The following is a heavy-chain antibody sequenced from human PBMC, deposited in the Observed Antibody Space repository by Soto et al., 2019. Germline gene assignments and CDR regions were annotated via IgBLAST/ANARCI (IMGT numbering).Heavy chain of an antibody. J-gene: IGHJ4*02. Sequence: SETLSLTCTVAGGSISSDYWSWIRQPPEKGLEWIGYIYYSGSTNYNPSLKSRVTISVDTSKNQFSLKLSSVTAADTAVYYCARGQRSGSGSYYAYDFDYWGQGTRVTVS. CDR2: IYYSGST. D-gene: IGHD3-10*01. V-gene: IGHV4-59*01. CDR3: ARGQRSGSGSYYAYDFDY. CDR1: GGSISSDY.